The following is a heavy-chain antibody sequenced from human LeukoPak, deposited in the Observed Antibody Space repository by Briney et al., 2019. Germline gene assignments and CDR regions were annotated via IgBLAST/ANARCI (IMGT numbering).Heavy chain of an antibody. CDR2: IYHSVST. CDR1: GGSISSSNW. V-gene: IGHV4-4*02. Sequence: PSETLSLTCAVSGGSISSSNWWSWVRQPPGKGLEWIGEIYHSVSTNYNPSLKSRVTISVDKSKNQFSLKLSSVTAADTAVYYCARGVLGRMDIVVVVARGWFDPWGQGTLVTVSS. D-gene: IGHD2-15*01. CDR3: ARGVLGRMDIVVVVARGWFDP. J-gene: IGHJ5*02.